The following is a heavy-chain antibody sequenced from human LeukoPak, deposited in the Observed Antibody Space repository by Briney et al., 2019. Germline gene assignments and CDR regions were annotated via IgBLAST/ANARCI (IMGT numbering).Heavy chain of an antibody. CDR2: ISAYNGNT. CDR3: APVYSYDSSGYFDY. V-gene: IGHV1-18*01. D-gene: IGHD3-22*01. CDR1: GYTFTSYG. Sequence: GASVNVSCKASGYTFTSYGISWVRQAPGQGLEWMGWISAYNGNTNYAQKLQGRVTMTTDTSTSTAYMELRSLRSDDTAVYYCAPVYSYDSSGYFDYWGQGTLVTVPS. J-gene: IGHJ4*02.